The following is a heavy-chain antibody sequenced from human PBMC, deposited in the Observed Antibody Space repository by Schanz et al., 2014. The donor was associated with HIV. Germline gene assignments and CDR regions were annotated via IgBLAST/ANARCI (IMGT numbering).Heavy chain of an antibody. D-gene: IGHD6-25*01. CDR2: IRGGGDT. J-gene: IGHJ4*02. CDR3: GGHGGFSY. V-gene: IGHV3-23*01. Sequence: EVQLLESGGDLVQPGGSLRLSCEVSGFSLINNAMTWVRQAPGKGLEWVSDIRGGGDTYYADSVRGRFTFSRDDSKNTLILQMNSLRVEDTAVYYCGGHGGFSYWGQGSLVIVSS. CDR1: GFSLINNA.